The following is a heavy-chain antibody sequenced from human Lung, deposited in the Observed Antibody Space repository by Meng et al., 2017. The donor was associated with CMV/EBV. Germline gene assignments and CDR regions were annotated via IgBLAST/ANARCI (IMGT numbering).Heavy chain of an antibody. J-gene: IGHJ4*02. CDR1: GFTFDDYA. CDR2: ISWNSGSI. Sequence: GGSXRLXCAASGFTFDDYAMHWVRQAPGKGLEWVSGISWNSGSIGYADSVKGRFTISRDNAKNSLYLQMNSLRAEDTALYYCARGGYSSGWYGNYFDYWGQGTLVTVSS. D-gene: IGHD6-19*01. CDR3: ARGGYSSGWYGNYFDY. V-gene: IGHV3-9*01.